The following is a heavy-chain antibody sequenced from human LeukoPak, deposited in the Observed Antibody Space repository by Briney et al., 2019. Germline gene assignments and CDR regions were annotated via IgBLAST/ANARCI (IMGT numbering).Heavy chain of an antibody. CDR2: IKQDGSEK. J-gene: IGHJ5*02. V-gene: IGHV3-7*03. Sequence: GGSLRLSCAASGFTFSSYAMSWVRQATGRGLEGVANIKQDGSEKYYVDSVKGRFTISRDNANLSLYLQMNSLRAEYTAVYFCARGQTPVTTWGQGALVTVSS. CDR1: GFTFSSYA. CDR3: ARGQTPVTT. D-gene: IGHD4-17*01.